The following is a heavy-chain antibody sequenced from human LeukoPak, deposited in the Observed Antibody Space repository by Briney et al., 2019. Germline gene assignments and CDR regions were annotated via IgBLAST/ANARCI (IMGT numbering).Heavy chain of an antibody. CDR2: INHSGSN. CDR1: GGSFSGYY. V-gene: IGHV4-34*01. CDR3: AMTGPGIAAAGGS. D-gene: IGHD6-13*01. Sequence: SETLSLTCAVYGGSFSGYYWSWIRQPPGKGLEWIGEINHSGSNNYNPSLKSRVTISVDTSKNQFSLKLSSVTAADTAVYYCAMTGPGIAAAGGSWGQGTLVTVSS. J-gene: IGHJ4*02.